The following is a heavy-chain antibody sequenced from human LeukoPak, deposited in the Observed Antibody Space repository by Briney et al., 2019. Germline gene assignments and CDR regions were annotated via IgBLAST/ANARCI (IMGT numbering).Heavy chain of an antibody. Sequence: WGSLRTSCAASGFTFTTYGFNRVRPAPGKGLEWVSSISFSGSYIYYADSVKGRFTISRDNAKNSVYLQMNSLRDDDTAVYYCARGTGTGWRFDFWGPGTLVTVSS. V-gene: IGHV3-21*01. J-gene: IGHJ4*02. CDR1: GFTFTTYG. CDR2: ISFSGSYI. D-gene: IGHD3/OR15-3a*01. CDR3: ARGTGTGWRFDF.